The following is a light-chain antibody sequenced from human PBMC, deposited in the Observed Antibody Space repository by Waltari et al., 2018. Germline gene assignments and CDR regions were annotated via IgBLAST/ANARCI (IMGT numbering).Light chain of an antibody. CDR3: QSYDSSDLWV. J-gene: IGLJ3*02. CDR1: SGSIASNY. Sequence: NFVLTQPHSVSESPGKTVTISCTRSSGSIASNYVQWYQQRPGSSPTPVIFEDDQRPSGVPDRFSGSIDSSSSSSSLTIYGLKTEDEADYYCQSYDSSDLWVFGGGTRLTVL. V-gene: IGLV6-57*01. CDR2: EDD.